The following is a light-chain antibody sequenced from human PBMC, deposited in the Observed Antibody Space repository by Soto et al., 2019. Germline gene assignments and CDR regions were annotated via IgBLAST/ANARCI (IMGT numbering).Light chain of an antibody. V-gene: IGKV3-20*01. Sequence: EIVWTQSPGTLSLSPGERATLSCRASQSVGSTYLAWYQQKPGQAPRLLIYGVYSRATGIPDRFSGSGSGTDFTLTIRRLEPEDFAVYYCQRYNNWPSFGPGTKVDIK. CDR3: QRYNNWPS. CDR1: QSVGSTY. CDR2: GVY. J-gene: IGKJ3*01.